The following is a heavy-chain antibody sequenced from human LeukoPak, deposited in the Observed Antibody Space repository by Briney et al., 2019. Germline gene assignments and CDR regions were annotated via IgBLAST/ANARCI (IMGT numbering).Heavy chain of an antibody. CDR3: TSGWALNS. V-gene: IGHV6-1*01. Sequence: SQTLSLTCAISGDSVSSNSAAWNWLRQSPSRGLEWLGRTYFRSKWYQDYAVSVKGRITIDSDTSKNQFSLHLSSVTPGDTAVYYCTSGWALNSWGQGTLVTVSS. J-gene: IGHJ4*02. CDR1: GDSVSSNSAA. CDR2: TYFRSKWYQ. D-gene: IGHD3-16*01.